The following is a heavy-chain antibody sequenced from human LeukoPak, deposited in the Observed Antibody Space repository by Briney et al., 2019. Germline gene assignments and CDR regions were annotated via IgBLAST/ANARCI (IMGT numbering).Heavy chain of an antibody. V-gene: IGHV4-38-2*02. Sequence: PSETLSLTCTLSGYSISSGYYWGWIRQPPGKGLEWIGSIYHSGSTYYNPSLKSRVTISVDTSKNQFSLKLSSVTAADTAVYYCARDPYIVVVPAAILDYMDVWGKGTTVTVSS. CDR3: ARDPYIVVVPAAILDYMDV. CDR2: IYHSGST. J-gene: IGHJ6*03. CDR1: GYSISSGYY. D-gene: IGHD2-2*02.